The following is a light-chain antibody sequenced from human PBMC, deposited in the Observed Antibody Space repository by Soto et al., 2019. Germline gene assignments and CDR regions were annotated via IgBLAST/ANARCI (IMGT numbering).Light chain of an antibody. CDR3: CSYAGSYTLYV. V-gene: IGLV2-11*01. J-gene: IGLJ1*01. CDR1: SSDVGGYNY. CDR2: DVS. Sequence: QSALTQPRSVSGSPGPSVTISCTGTSSDVGGYNYVSWYQQHPGKAPKLMIYDVSKRPSGVPDRFSGSKSGNTASLTISGLQAEDEADYYCCSYAGSYTLYVFGTGTKVTV.